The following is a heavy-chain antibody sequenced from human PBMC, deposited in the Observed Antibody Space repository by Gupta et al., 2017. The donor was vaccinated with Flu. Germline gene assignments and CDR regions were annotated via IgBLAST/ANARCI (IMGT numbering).Heavy chain of an antibody. Sequence: EVRLVESGGGLVQPGGSLRLSCAASEFALSHYWMHWVRQAPGKGLVWVAHISSDGSNTIYADSVKGRFTISRDNAKNTLFLQMNSLRAEDTAVYYCARDQGVRAQRRVAFDIWGQGAMFVVSS. CDR3: ARDQGVRAQRRVAFDI. CDR1: EFALSHYW. D-gene: IGHD3-10*01. J-gene: IGHJ3*02. V-gene: IGHV3-74*01. CDR2: ISSDGSNT.